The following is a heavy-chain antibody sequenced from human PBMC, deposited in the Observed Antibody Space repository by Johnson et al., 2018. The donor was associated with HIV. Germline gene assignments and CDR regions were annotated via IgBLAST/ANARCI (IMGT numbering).Heavy chain of an antibody. V-gene: IGHV3-30*18. CDR3: AKGPWDLPHAFDI. D-gene: IGHD1-26*01. CDR1: GFSFSNYG. J-gene: IGHJ3*02. Sequence: QVQLVESGGGVVQPGGSLRLSCAASGFSFSNYGMHWVRQAPGKGLEWVAVISYDGSNKNYADSVKGRFTISRDNSKNTLYLQMNSLGAEDTAVYYCAKGPWDLPHAFDIWGQGTMVTVSS. CDR2: ISYDGSNK.